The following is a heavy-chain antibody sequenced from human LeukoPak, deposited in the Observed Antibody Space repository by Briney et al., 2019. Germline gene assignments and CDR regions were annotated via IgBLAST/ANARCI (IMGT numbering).Heavy chain of an antibody. CDR1: GGSISSGTYN. V-gene: IGHV4-61*02. D-gene: IGHD6-13*01. CDR2: IYASGNS. CDR3: ARGKAAAGYYYYYMDV. Sequence: SETLSLTCSVSGGSISSGTYNWSWIRQPAGKGLEWIGRIYASGNSNYNPSLKSRVTISVDTSKNQFSLKLSSVTAADTAVYYCARGKAAAGYYYYYMDVWGKGTTVTISS. J-gene: IGHJ6*03.